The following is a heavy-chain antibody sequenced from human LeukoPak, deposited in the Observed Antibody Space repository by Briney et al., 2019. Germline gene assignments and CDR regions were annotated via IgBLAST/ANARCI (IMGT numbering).Heavy chain of an antibody. CDR3: ARAPLGPYYENSGTTFDY. J-gene: IGHJ4*02. D-gene: IGHD3-22*01. V-gene: IGHV1-8*02. CDR1: GYTFTSYD. CDR2: MNPNTGNT. Sequence: GASVKVSCKASGYTFTSYDVNWARQATGQGLEWMGWMNPNTGNTDFAQKFQGRVTMTRDTSTGTAFMELSSLTSEDTAVYYCARAPLGPYYENSGTTFDYWGQGALVTVSS.